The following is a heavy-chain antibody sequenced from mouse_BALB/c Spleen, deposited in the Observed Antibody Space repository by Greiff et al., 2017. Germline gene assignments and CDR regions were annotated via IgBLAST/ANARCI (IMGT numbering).Heavy chain of an antibody. D-gene: IGHD2-1*01. CDR3: ARGGNYIVYYAMDY. CDR1: GFTFSSFG. J-gene: IGHJ4*01. V-gene: IGHV5-17*02. CDR2: ISSGSSTI. Sequence: EVKLMESGGGLVQPGGSRKLSCAASGFTFSSFGMHWVRQAPEKGLEWVAYISSGSSTIYYADTVKGRFTISRDNPKNTLFLKMTSLRSEDTAMYYCARGGNYIVYYAMDYWGQGTSVTVSS.